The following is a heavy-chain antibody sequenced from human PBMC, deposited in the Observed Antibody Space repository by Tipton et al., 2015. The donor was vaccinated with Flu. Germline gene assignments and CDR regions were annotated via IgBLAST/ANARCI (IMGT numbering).Heavy chain of an antibody. CDR3: ARHASGGSSDFDY. CDR2: IYTSGST. J-gene: IGHJ4*02. D-gene: IGHD2-15*01. V-gene: IGHV4-4*07. Sequence: TLSLTCTVSGGSISSYYWSWIRQPAGKGLEWIGRIYTSGSTNYNPSLKSRVTISVDTSKNQFSLKLSSVTAVDTAVYYCARHASGGSSDFDYWGQGTLVTVSS. CDR1: GGSISSYY.